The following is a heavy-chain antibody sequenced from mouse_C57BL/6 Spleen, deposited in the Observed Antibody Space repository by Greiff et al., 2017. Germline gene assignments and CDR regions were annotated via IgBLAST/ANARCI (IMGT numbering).Heavy chain of an antibody. CDR1: GYTFTDYN. Sequence: EVPLQQSGPELVKPGASVKMSCKASGYTFTDYNMHWVKQSHGTSLELIGYINPNNGGTSYNQKFKGKATLTVNQSSSTAYMVLLSLTSEDSAVYYCARSPPYGSCPFDYWGQGTTLTVSS. D-gene: IGHD1-1*01. CDR3: ARSPPYGSCPFDY. J-gene: IGHJ2*01. CDR2: INPNNGGT. V-gene: IGHV1-22*01.